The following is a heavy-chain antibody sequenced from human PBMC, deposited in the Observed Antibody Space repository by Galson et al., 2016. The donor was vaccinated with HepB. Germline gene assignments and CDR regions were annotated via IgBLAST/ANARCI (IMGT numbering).Heavy chain of an antibody. V-gene: IGHV1-18*01. Sequence: SVKVSCKASGFTFSSYGLSWVRQAPGHGLEWMGWISVYNGNTNYAQKFQGRVTMTKDTSTSAAYMEPRSLRSDDTAVYFCAAEPVIVATITGYYYYGMDVWGQGTTVTVSS. CDR3: AAEPVIVATITGYYYYGMDV. J-gene: IGHJ6*02. CDR1: GFTFSSYG. D-gene: IGHD5-12*01. CDR2: ISVYNGNT.